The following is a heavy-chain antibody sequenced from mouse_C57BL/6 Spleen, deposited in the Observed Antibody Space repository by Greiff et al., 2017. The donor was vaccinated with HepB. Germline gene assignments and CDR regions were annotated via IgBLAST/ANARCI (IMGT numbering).Heavy chain of an antibody. CDR2: INPNNGGT. CDR3: ARKETWYGSSYEGWFAY. V-gene: IGHV1-18*01. Sequence: EVQLQQSGPELVKPGASVKIPCKASGYTFTDYNMDWVKQSHGKSLEWIGDINPNNGGTIYNQKFKGKATLTVDKSSSTAYMELRSLTSEDTAVYYWARKETWYGSSYEGWFAYWGQGTLVTVAA. CDR1: GYTFTDYN. D-gene: IGHD1-1*01. J-gene: IGHJ3*01.